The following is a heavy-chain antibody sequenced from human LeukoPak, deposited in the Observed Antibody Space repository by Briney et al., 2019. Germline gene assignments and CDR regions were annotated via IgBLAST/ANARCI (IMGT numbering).Heavy chain of an antibody. V-gene: IGHV1-2*04. CDR1: GYTFTGYY. J-gene: IGHJ4*02. CDR2: INPNSGGT. D-gene: IGHD6-6*01. CDR3: AREPYSSSSDRHGRTFDY. Sequence: ASVKVSCKASGYTFTGYYMHWVRQAPGQGLEWMGWINPNSGGTNYAQKFQGWVTMTRDTSISTAYMELSRLRSDDTAVYYCAREPYSSSSDRHGRTFDYWGQGTLVTVTS.